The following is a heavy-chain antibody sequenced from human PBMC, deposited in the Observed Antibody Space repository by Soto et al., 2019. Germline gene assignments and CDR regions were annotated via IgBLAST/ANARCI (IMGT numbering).Heavy chain of an antibody. D-gene: IGHD3-9*01. J-gene: IGHJ6*03. CDR1: GFTFGDYA. CDR2: IRSKAYGGTT. Sequence: GGSLRLSCTASGFTFGDYAMSWFRQAPGKGLEWVGFIRSKAYGGTTEYAASVKGRFTISRDDSKSIAYLQMNSLKTEDTAVYYCTRDRQSYDILTGYYKSYYYYYMDVWGKGTTVTVSS. V-gene: IGHV3-49*03. CDR3: TRDRQSYDILTGYYKSYYYYYMDV.